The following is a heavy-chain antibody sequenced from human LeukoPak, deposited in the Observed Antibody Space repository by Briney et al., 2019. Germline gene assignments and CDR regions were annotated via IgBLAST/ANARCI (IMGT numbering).Heavy chain of an antibody. CDR1: GFTFSSYG. V-gene: IGHV3-NL1*01. CDR2: ISGSGGST. CDR3: AKGVYGSGSPARYYYYGMDV. D-gene: IGHD3-10*01. Sequence: SGRSLRLSCAASGFTFSSYGMHWVRQAPGKGLEWVSAISGSGGSTYYADSVKGRFTISRDNSKNTLYLQMNSLRAEDTAVYYCAKGVYGSGSPARYYYYGMDVWGQGTTVTVSS. J-gene: IGHJ6*02.